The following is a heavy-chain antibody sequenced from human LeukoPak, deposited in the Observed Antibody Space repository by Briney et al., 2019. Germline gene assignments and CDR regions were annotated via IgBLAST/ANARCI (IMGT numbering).Heavy chain of an antibody. CDR2: ISSSSSYI. D-gene: IGHD1-20*01. V-gene: IGHV3-21*01. CDR1: GFTFSSYS. J-gene: IGHJ4*02. Sequence: GGSLRLSCAASGFTFSSYSMNWVRQAPGKGLEWVSSISSSSSYIYYAGSVKGRFTISRDNAKNSLYLQMNSLRAEDAAVYYCARVNWKLVDYWGQGTLVTVSS. CDR3: ARVNWKLVDY.